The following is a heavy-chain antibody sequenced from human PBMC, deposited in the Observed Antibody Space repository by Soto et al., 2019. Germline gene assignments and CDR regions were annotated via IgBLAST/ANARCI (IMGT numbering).Heavy chain of an antibody. D-gene: IGHD3-10*01. J-gene: IGHJ4*02. V-gene: IGHV1-46*01. Sequence: ASVKVSCKASGYTFTSYYMHWVRQAPGQGLEWMGIINPSGGSTSYAQKFQGRVTMTRDTSTSTVYMELSSLRSEDTAVYYCARAPASSGTLWFGEYYFDYWGQGTLVTVSS. CDR1: GYTFTSYY. CDR3: ARAPASSGTLWFGEYYFDY. CDR2: INPSGGST.